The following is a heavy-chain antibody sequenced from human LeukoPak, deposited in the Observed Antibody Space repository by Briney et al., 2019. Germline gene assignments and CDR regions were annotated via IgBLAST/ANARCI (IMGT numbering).Heavy chain of an antibody. D-gene: IGHD2-21*02. V-gene: IGHV3-30*04. CDR3: ARDTRGDWYYFDY. CDR1: GFIFSSYA. J-gene: IGHJ4*02. CDR2: ISYDGSNK. Sequence: PGRSLRLSCAASGFIFSSYAMHWVRQAPGKGLEWVAVISYDGSNKYYADSVKGRFTISRDNSKNTLYLQMNSLRAEDTAVYYCARDTRGDWYYFDYWGQGTLVTVSS.